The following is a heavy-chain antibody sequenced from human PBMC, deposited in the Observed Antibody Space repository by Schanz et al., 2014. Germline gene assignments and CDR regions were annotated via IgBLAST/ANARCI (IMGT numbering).Heavy chain of an antibody. Sequence: QLMQSGSEVRKPGASVKVSCKASGYIFGSHGMTWVRQAPGQGPELMGWINAHTGNTQYAQKFQGRVNMTRDTVTTTVHLELTSLRTDDTAIYYCARVHIATYRYNCPGAFDIWGRGTRVDVSS. J-gene: IGHJ3*02. D-gene: IGHD1-20*01. V-gene: IGHV1-18*01. CDR1: GYIFGSHG. CDR2: INAHTGNT. CDR3: ARVHIATYRYNCPGAFDI.